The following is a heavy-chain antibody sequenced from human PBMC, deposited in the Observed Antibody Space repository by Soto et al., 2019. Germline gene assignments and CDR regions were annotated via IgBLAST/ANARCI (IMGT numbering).Heavy chain of an antibody. CDR2: ISGSGGST. V-gene: IGHV3-23*01. CDR3: AKPGGNTMVRGVIMAMGADY. J-gene: IGHJ4*02. Sequence: GGSLRLSCAASGFTFSSYAMSWVRQAPGKGLEWVSAISGSGGSTYYADSVKGRFTISRDNSKNTLYLQMNSLRAEDTAVYYCAKPGGNTMVRGVIMAMGADYWGQGTLVTVSS. CDR1: GFTFSSYA. D-gene: IGHD3-10*01.